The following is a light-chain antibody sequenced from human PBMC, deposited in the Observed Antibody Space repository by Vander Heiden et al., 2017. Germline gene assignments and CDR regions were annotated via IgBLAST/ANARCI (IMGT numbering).Light chain of an antibody. J-gene: IGKJ4*01. CDR1: QSVSSY. CDR2: DAS. CDR3: QERSNWLT. V-gene: IGKV3-11*01. Sequence: EIVLTQSPATLSLSPGDRATISCRASQSVSSYLAWYQQRPGQTPRLLIYDASNRATGITARFSGSGSGTDFTLTISSREPEDFAVYYCQERSNWLTFGGGTKVEIK.